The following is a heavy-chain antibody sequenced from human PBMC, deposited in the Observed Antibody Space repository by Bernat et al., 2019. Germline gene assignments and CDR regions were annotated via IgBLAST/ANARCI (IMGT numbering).Heavy chain of an antibody. CDR1: GYTFTGYY. CDR3: ARGRYCSGGSCYSTYFQH. CDR2: INPNSGGT. J-gene: IGHJ1*01. D-gene: IGHD2-15*01. Sequence: QVQLVQSGAEVKKPGASVKVSCKASGYTFTGYYMHWMRQAPGQGLEWMGRINPNSGGTNYAQKFQGRVTMTRDTSISTAYMELSRLRSDDTAVYYCARGRYCSGGSCYSTYFQHWGQGTLVTVSS. V-gene: IGHV1-2*06.